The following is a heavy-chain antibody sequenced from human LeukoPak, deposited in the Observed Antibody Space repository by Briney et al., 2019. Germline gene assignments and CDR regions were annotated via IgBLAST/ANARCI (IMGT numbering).Heavy chain of an antibody. CDR1: GFTISSYG. CDR3: AKEDYYGSGSYLGY. Sequence: PGRSLRLSCAASGFTISSYGMHWVRQAPGRGLEWVPVISYDGSNEYYADSVKGRFTISRDNSKNTVYMQMNSLRVEDTAVYYCAKEDYYGSGSYLGYWGQGTPVTVSS. J-gene: IGHJ4*02. V-gene: IGHV3-30*18. CDR2: ISYDGSNE. D-gene: IGHD3-10*01.